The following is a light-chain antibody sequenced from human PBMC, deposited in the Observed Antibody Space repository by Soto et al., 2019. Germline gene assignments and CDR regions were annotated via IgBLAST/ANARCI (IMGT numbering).Light chain of an antibody. Sequence: DIQITQSPSTLSGSVGDRVTITCRASQTISSWLAWYQQKPGKAPKLLIYKASTLKSGVPSRFSGSGSGTEFTLTISSLQPDDFATYYCQHCNSYSEAFGQGTKVDI. CDR2: KAS. J-gene: IGKJ1*01. CDR3: QHCNSYSEA. V-gene: IGKV1-5*03. CDR1: QTISSW.